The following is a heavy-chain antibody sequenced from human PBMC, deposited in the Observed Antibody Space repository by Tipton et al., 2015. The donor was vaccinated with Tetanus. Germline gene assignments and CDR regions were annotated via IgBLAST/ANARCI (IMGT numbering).Heavy chain of an antibody. D-gene: IGHD6-13*01. Sequence: SLRLSCAASGLTFSDYTMNWVRQAPGKGLEWVSYISASGSIIFYADSVRGRFTISRDNAKDSLYLQMNSLRDEDTAVYFCACHRHSNWFDYWGQGPLVTVSS. J-gene: IGHJ4*02. CDR1: GLTFSDYT. V-gene: IGHV3-48*02. CDR2: ISASGSII. CDR3: ACHRHSNWFDY.